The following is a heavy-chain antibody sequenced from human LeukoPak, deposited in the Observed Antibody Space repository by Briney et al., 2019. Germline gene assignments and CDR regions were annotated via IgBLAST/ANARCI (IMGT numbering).Heavy chain of an antibody. CDR2: IYYSGST. Sequence: PSETLSLTCTVSGGSISSGGYYWSWIRQHPGKGLEWIGYIYYSGSTYYNPSLKSRVTISVDTSKNQFSLKLSSVTAADTAVYYCAGYSSSSSPFDYWGQGTLVTVSS. CDR1: GGSISSGGYY. V-gene: IGHV4-31*03. D-gene: IGHD6-6*01. J-gene: IGHJ4*02. CDR3: AGYSSSSSPFDY.